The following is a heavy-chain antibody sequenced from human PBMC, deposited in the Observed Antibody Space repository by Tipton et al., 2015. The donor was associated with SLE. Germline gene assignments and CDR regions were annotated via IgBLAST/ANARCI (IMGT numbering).Heavy chain of an antibody. V-gene: IGHV4-34*01. Sequence: TLSLTCAVSGGPFNGFFWTWIRQPPGKGLEWIGEINYSGNTKYNPSLKSRVTISVDTSKKHFSLRLSSVTAADTAVYYCARGITGDLWGRGTLVTVSS. CDR3: ARGITGDL. CDR1: GGPFNGFF. D-gene: IGHD3-10*01. CDR2: INYSGNT. J-gene: IGHJ2*01.